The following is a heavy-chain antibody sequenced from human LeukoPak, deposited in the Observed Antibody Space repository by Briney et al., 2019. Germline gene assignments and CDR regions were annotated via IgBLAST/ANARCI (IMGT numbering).Heavy chain of an antibody. CDR3: ARAYSSGWYYLDY. Sequence: GGSLRLSCAASGFTFSSYAMHWVRQAPGKGLEWVAVISYDGSNKYYADSVKGRFTISRDNAKNSLYLQMNSLRDEDTAVYYCARAYSSGWYYLDYWGQGTLVTVSS. J-gene: IGHJ4*02. D-gene: IGHD6-19*01. CDR2: ISYDGSNK. CDR1: GFTFSSYA. V-gene: IGHV3-30-3*01.